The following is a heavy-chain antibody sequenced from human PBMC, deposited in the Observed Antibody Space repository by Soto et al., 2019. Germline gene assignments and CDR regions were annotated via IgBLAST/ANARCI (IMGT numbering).Heavy chain of an antibody. J-gene: IGHJ4*02. CDR1: GNSISTGAYY. V-gene: IGHV4-31*03. CDR3: AREGRSAAPQAGFDF. Sequence: TLSLTCTVSGNSISTGAYYWSWLRQHPVKGLEWIGHIFYSGNTHYSPSLESRVTISVDTSKNQFSLKLISVTVADTALYYCAREGRSAAPQAGFDFWRQGTLVTVSS. CDR2: IFYSGNT. D-gene: IGHD3-10*01.